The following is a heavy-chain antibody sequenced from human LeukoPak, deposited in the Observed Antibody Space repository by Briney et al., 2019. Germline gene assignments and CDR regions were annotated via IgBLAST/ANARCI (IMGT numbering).Heavy chain of an antibody. V-gene: IGHV3-30*18. J-gene: IGHJ4*02. CDR3: ANNWHNDY. CDR1: GFTFGSYS. Sequence: GGPRRLSGAASGFTFGSYSMNGVRQAPGKGLEWLTLISHDGRGISYADSVKGRFTISRVNSKNTLYLEMNSLRVDDTAVYYCANNWHNDYWGQGTLVTVSS. CDR2: ISHDGRGI. D-gene: IGHD2-21*01.